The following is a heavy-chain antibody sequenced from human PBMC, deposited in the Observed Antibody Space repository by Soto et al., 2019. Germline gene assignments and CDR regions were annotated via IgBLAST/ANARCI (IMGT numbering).Heavy chain of an antibody. J-gene: IGHJ4*02. CDR2: ISAYNGNT. Sequence: QVQLVQSGAEVKKPGASVKVSCKASGYTFTSYGISWVRQAPGQGLEWMGWISAYNGNTNYAQKLQGRVTMTTATSTSTAYMELRSLRSDDTAVYYCARFRDIVVVVAATGFDYWGQGTLVTVSS. D-gene: IGHD2-15*01. V-gene: IGHV1-18*01. CDR1: GYTFTSYG. CDR3: ARFRDIVVVVAATGFDY.